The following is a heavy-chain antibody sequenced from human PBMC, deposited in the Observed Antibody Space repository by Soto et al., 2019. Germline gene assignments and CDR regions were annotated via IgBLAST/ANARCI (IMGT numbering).Heavy chain of an antibody. CDR2: MNPNSGNT. CDR1: GYTFTSYD. V-gene: IGHV1-8*01. CDR3: ARVCSGGSCYSGSDAFDI. D-gene: IGHD2-15*01. Sequence: ASVKVSCKASGYTFTSYDINWVRQATGQGLEWMGWMNPNSGNTGYAQKFQGRVTMTRNTSISTAYMELSSLRSEDTAVYYCARVCSGGSCYSGSDAFDIWGQGTMVTVSS. J-gene: IGHJ3*02.